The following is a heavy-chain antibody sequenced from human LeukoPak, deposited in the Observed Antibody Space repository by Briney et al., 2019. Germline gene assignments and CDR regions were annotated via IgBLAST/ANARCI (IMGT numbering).Heavy chain of an antibody. V-gene: IGHV1-18*04. D-gene: IGHD6-13*01. CDR1: GYTFTYYY. CDR3: ARVRGRSSSFRTSWTLIDY. Sequence: ASVKVSCKASGYTFTYYYMHWVRQAPGQGLEWMGWISAYNGNTNYAQKLQGRVTMTTDTSTSTAYMELRSLRSDDTAVYYCARVRGRSSSFRTSWTLIDYWGQGTLVTVSS. CDR2: ISAYNGNT. J-gene: IGHJ4*02.